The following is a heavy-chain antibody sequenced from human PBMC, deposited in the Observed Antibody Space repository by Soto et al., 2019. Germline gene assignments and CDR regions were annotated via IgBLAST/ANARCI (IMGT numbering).Heavy chain of an antibody. D-gene: IGHD4-4*01. CDR3: ASTGGIVYDAYDM. CDR2: SRDRDNSYTT. CDR1: GFTFSDHY. V-gene: IGHV3-72*01. Sequence: PGGSLRLSCAASGFTFSDHYIDWVRQAPGKGLEWVGRSRDRDNSYTTQYAASVKGRFTISRDDLKNSLYLQMNSLKTEYTAVYYCASTGGIVYDAYDMWGQGTMVTVSS. J-gene: IGHJ3*02.